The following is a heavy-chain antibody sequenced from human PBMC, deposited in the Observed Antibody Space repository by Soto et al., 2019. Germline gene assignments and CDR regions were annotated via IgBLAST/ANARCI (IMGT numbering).Heavy chain of an antibody. V-gene: IGHV1-24*01. Sequence: QVQLVQTGAEVKKPGASVKVSCKVSGYTLTELSMHWVRQAPGKGLEWMGGFDPEDGETIYAQKFQGRVTMTEDTSTDTAYMELSSLRSEDTAVYYCATGRGYDFWSGYFNYFDDWGQGTLVTVSS. CDR3: ATGRGYDFWSGYFNYFDD. CDR1: GYTLTELS. J-gene: IGHJ4*02. D-gene: IGHD3-3*01. CDR2: FDPEDGET.